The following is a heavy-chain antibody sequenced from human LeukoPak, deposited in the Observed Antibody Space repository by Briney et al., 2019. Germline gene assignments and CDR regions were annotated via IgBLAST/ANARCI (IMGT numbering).Heavy chain of an antibody. D-gene: IGHD6-19*01. CDR3: ARARRSIAVAGSPPNDAFDI. J-gene: IGHJ3*02. CDR2: INSDGSST. CDR1: GFTFSSYW. V-gene: IGHV3-74*01. Sequence: GGALRLSCAASGFTFSSYWMHWVRQAPGKGLVWVSRINSDGSSTSYADSVKGRFTISRDNAKNTLYLQMNSLRAEDTAVYYCARARRSIAVAGSPPNDAFDIWGQGTMVTVSS.